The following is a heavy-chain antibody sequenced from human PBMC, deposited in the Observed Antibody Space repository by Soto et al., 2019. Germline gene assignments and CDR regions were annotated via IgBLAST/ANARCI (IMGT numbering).Heavy chain of an antibody. CDR3: ARGGVTGDYYYHGVDV. V-gene: IGHV1-69*12. D-gene: IGHD3-16*01. CDR1: GGTFSSYA. CDR2: IIPIFDTT. J-gene: IGHJ6*02. Sequence: QVQLVQSGAEVKKPGSSVKVSCKASGGTFSSYAISWVRQAPGQGLEWMGGIIPIFDTTNYAQKFQGRVTITAEVSRSTADMELSSLGSEDTAVYYCARGGVTGDYYYHGVDVWGQGTTVTVSS.